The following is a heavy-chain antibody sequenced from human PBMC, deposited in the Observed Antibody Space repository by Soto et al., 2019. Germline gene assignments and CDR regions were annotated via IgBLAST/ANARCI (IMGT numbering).Heavy chain of an antibody. CDR1: GGTFSSYT. D-gene: IGHD6-19*01. CDR2: INPNIGKT. V-gene: IGHV1-8*02. CDR3: ARGVRQWLVPLHYYYMDV. J-gene: IGHJ6*03. Sequence: ASVKVSCKASGGTFSSYTISWVRQAPGQGLEWMGRINPNIGKTDYAQKFQGRVTMTTDTSISTAYMELSSLRSEDTAVYYCARGVRQWLVPLHYYYMDVWGKGTTVTVSS.